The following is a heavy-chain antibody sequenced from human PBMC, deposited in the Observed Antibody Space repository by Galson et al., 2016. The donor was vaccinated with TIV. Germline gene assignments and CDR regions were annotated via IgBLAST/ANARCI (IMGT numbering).Heavy chain of an antibody. CDR2: IDDSGST. CDR1: GGSFRGYY. CDR3: TRGRFESGSYYNNGFDY. J-gene: IGHJ4*02. D-gene: IGHD3-10*01. V-gene: IGHV4-34*01. Sequence: ETLSLTCGVSGGSFRGYYWTWIRLPPGKGLEWIGEIDDSGSTNSIPSLKSRLTLSVDTSRNHFSLQLNSVTAADTAIYYCTRGRFESGSYYNNGFDYWGQGTPVTASS.